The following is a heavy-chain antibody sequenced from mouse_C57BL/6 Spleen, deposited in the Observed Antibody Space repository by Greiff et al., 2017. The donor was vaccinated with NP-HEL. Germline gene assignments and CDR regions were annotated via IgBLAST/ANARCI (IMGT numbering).Heavy chain of an antibody. CDR3: TRDWDGAWFAY. V-gene: IGHV5-9-1*02. D-gene: IGHD4-1*01. J-gene: IGHJ3*01. CDR2: ISSGGDYI. Sequence: EVKLMESGEGLVKPGGSLKLSCAASGFTFSSYAMSWVRQTPEKRLEWVAYISSGGDYIYYADTVKGRFTISRANARNTLYLQMSSLKSEDTAMYYCTRDWDGAWFAYWGQGTLVTVSA. CDR1: GFTFSSYA.